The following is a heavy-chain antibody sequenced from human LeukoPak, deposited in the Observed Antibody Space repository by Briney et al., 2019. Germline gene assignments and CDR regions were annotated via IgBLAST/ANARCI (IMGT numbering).Heavy chain of an antibody. CDR3: ARVHRGDILTGYYTSGMDY. D-gene: IGHD3-9*01. J-gene: IGHJ4*02. CDR1: GYTFTGYY. Sequence: EASVKVSCKASGYTFTGYYMHWVRQAPGQGLEWMGWMNPNSGNTGYAQKFQGRVTMTRNTSISTAYMELSSLRSEDTAVYYCARVHRGDILTGYYTSGMDYWGQGTLVTVSS. CDR2: MNPNSGNT. V-gene: IGHV1-8*02.